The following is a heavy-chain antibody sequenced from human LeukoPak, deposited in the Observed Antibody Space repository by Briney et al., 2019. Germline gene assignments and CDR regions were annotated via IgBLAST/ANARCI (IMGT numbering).Heavy chain of an antibody. D-gene: IGHD3-22*01. CDR3: LYSSGYYSIYAFVI. CDR1: GYTFTSYD. Sequence: ASVKVSCKASGYTFTSYDINWVRQATGQGLEWMGWMNPNSGNTGYAQKFQGRVTMTRNTSISTAYMELSSLRSEDTAVYYCLYSSGYYSIYAFVIWRQGTMVTVSS. J-gene: IGHJ3*02. CDR2: MNPNSGNT. V-gene: IGHV1-8*01.